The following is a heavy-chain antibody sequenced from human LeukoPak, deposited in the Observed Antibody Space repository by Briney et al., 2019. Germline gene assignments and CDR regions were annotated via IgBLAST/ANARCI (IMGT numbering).Heavy chain of an antibody. V-gene: IGHV3-66*01. Sequence: GGSLRLSCAASGFTFSSYAMSWVRQAPGKGLEWVSVIYNGGTTKYADSVKGRFIISRDNSRNMLCLQMNSLRVEDTAVYYCARWPTMGGRWGQGTLVTVSS. J-gene: IGHJ4*02. CDR1: GFTFSSYA. CDR2: IYNGGTT. CDR3: ARWPTMGGR. D-gene: IGHD3-16*01.